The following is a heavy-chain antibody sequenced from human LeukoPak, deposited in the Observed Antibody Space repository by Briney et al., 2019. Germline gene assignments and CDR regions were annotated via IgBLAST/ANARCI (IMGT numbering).Heavy chain of an antibody. D-gene: IGHD2-15*01. CDR2: ISWNSGNI. CDR1: GFTFDDYA. Sequence: GRSLRLSCAASGFTFDDYAMHWVRQAPGKGLEWVSGISWNSGNIGYADSVKGRFTISRDNAKNSLYLQMNSLRAEDTALYYCAKTPCSGGSCYFDYWGQGTLVTVSS. V-gene: IGHV3-9*01. J-gene: IGHJ4*02. CDR3: AKTPCSGGSCYFDY.